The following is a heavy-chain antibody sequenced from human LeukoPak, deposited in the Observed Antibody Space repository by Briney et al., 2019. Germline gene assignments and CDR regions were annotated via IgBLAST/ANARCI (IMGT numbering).Heavy chain of an antibody. CDR2: IIPILGIA. V-gene: IGHV1-69*04. CDR3: ARAWTTVTTPLDY. J-gene: IGHJ4*02. D-gene: IGHD4-17*01. CDR1: GGTFSSYA. Sequence: EAPVKVSCKASGGTFSSYAIRWVRQAPGQGLEWMGRIIPILGIANYAQKFQGRVTITADKSTSTAYMELSSLRSEDTAVYYCARAWTTVTTPLDYWGQGTLVTVSS.